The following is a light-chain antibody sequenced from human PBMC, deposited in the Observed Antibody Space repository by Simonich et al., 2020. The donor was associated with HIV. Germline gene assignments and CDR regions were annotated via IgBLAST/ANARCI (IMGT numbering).Light chain of an antibody. CDR3: SSYVGTNEV. J-gene: IGLJ3*02. CDR2: EVT. V-gene: IGLV2-8*01. Sequence: QSALTQPPSASGSPGQSVTISCTGTSSDVGGYNYVSWYQQHPGKAPKLMIYEVTKRPSGFPDRFSGSKSGNTASLTVSGLQAEDEADYYCSSYVGTNEVFGGGTKLTVL. CDR1: SSDVGGYNY.